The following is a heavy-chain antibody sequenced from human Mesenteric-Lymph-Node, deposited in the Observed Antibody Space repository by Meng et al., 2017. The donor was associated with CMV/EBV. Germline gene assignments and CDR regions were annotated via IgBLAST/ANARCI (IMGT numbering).Heavy chain of an antibody. CDR3: ARGTDYYVVTPGFDY. V-gene: IGHV3-48*03. CDR2: ISSSGSTI. CDR1: GFTFSSYE. Sequence: LTCAASGFTFSSYEMNWVRQAPGKGLEWVSYISSSGSTIYYADSVKGRFTISRDNAKNSLYLQMNSLRAEDTAVYYCARGTDYYVVTPGFDYWGQGTLVTVSS. J-gene: IGHJ4*02. D-gene: IGHD3-16*01.